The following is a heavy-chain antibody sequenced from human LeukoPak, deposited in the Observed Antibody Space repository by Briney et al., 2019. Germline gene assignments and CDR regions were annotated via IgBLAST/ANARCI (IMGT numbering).Heavy chain of an antibody. CDR1: GFTFSSYE. CDR2: ISSSGSTI. Sequence: PGGSLRLSCAASGFTFSSYEMNWVRQAPGTGLEWVSYISSSGSTIYYADSVKGRFTISRDNAKNSLYLQMNSLRAEDTAVYYCAREIGVAATPLDYWGQGTLVTVSS. J-gene: IGHJ4*02. V-gene: IGHV3-48*03. D-gene: IGHD2-15*01. CDR3: AREIGVAATPLDY.